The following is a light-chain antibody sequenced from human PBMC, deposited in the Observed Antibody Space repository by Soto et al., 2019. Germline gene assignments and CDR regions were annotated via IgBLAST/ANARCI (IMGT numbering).Light chain of an antibody. CDR1: SSDVGGHNA. J-gene: IGLJ1*01. V-gene: IGLV2-14*01. Sequence: QSVLTQPASVSGSPGQSITISCTGTSSDVGGHNAVSWYRQDPGKAPKLVIYDVTNRPSGVSNRFSGSKSGNTASLTISGLQTDDEADYYCSSFTSSSTYVFGTGTKVTVL. CDR2: DVT. CDR3: SSFTSSSTYV.